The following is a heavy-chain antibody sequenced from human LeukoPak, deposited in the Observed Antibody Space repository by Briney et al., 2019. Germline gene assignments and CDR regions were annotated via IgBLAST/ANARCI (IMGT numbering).Heavy chain of an antibody. Sequence: GASVKVSCKASGYTLTGYYMQWVRQAPGQGLQWMGWINPNSGGTNYAQKFQGRVTMTRDTSITTAYMELSRLRSDDTAVYYCARGPDFSMVRGLTGFYYYMDVWGKGTTVTVSS. CDR2: INPNSGGT. CDR1: GYTLTGYY. CDR3: ARGPDFSMVRGLTGFYYYMDV. D-gene: IGHD3-10*01. V-gene: IGHV1-2*02. J-gene: IGHJ6*03.